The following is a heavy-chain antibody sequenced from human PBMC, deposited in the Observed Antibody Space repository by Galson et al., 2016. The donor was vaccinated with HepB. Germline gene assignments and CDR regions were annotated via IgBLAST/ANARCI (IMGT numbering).Heavy chain of an antibody. J-gene: IGHJ4*02. D-gene: IGHD1-14*01. CDR2: IYAGGRT. V-gene: IGHV3-66*04. CDR1: GLTVSMNY. Sequence: SLRLSCAASGLTVSMNYMAWVRQSPGKGLEWVSVIYAGGRTFYADSVKGRFTISRDNSENTLYLQMNSLRVEDTAVYYCARQMYGNYFDYWGQGALVTVSS. CDR3: ARQMYGNYFDY.